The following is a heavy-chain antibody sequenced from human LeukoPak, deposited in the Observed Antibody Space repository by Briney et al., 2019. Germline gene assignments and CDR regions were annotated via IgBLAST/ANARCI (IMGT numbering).Heavy chain of an antibody. CDR2: IYNSGST. Sequence: SETLPLTCTVSGGXISNYDWSWIRQFPGKGLEWTGYIYNSGSTNYNPSLKSRVTISKDTSKNQFSLKLSSVTAADTTVYYCARVGAAMDNFDYWGQGTLVTVS. CDR3: ARVGAAMDNFDY. J-gene: IGHJ4*02. V-gene: IGHV4-59*01. CDR1: GGXISNYD. D-gene: IGHD5-18*01.